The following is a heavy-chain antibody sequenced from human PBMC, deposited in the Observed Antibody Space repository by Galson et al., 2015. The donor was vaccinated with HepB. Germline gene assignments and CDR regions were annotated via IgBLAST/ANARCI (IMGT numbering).Heavy chain of an antibody. CDR3: ARGFLLKGFDP. V-gene: IGHV6-1*01. Sequence: CAISGDSVSSNRAAWNWIRQSPSGGLEWLGRAYYSTKWKTDYAVSVKSRITISSDTSKNHLSLQLNSVTPEDTAVYYCARGFLLKGFDPGGQGTLVTVSS. D-gene: IGHD2/OR15-2a*01. J-gene: IGHJ5*02. CDR2: AYYSTKWKT. CDR1: GDSVSSNRAA.